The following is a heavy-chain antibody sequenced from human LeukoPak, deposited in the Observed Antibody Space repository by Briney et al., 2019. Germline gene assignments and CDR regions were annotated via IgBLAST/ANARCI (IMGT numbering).Heavy chain of an antibody. J-gene: IGHJ5*02. CDR2: ISGSGGST. CDR1: GFTFSSYA. Sequence: PGGSLRLSCAASGFTFSSYAMSWVRQAPGKGLEWVSAISGSGGSTYYADSVKGRFTISRDNSKNTLYLQMNSLRAEDTAVYCCAKGGPTRIAAAAVNWFDPWGQGTLVTVSS. CDR3: AKGGPTRIAAAAVNWFDP. D-gene: IGHD6-13*01. V-gene: IGHV3-23*01.